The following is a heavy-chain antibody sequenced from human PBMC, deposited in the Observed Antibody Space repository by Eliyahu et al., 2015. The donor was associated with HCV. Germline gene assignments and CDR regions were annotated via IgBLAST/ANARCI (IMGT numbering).Heavy chain of an antibody. V-gene: IGHV4-34*01. D-gene: IGHD3-3*01. CDR2: INHCGST. Sequence: QVQLQQWGAGLLKPSETLSLTCAVYGGSFSGYYWSWIRQPPGKGLEWIGEINHCGSTNSNPSLKSRVTISVDTSKNQFSLKLSSVTAADTAVYYCARVKAIYDFWSGYSRSDAFDIWGQGTMVTVSS. J-gene: IGHJ3*02. CDR1: GGSFSGYY. CDR3: ARVKAIYDFWSGYSRSDAFDI.